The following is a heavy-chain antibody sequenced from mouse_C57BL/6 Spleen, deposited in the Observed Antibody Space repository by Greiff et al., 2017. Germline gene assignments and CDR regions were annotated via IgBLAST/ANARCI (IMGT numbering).Heavy chain of an antibody. V-gene: IGHV1-80*01. CDR2: IYPGDGDT. CDR1: GYAFSSYW. CDR3: ARSLYDYDVGDY. Sequence: QVQLQQSGAELVKPGASVKISCKASGYAFSSYWMNWVKQRPGKGLEWIGQIYPGDGDTNYNGKFKGKATLTADKSSSTAYMQLSSLTSEDSAVYFCARSLYDYDVGDYWGQGTSVTVSS. D-gene: IGHD2-4*01. J-gene: IGHJ4*01.